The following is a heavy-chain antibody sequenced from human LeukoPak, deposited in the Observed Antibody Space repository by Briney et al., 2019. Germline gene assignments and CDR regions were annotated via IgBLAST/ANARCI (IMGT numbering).Heavy chain of an antibody. Sequence: PGGSLRLSCAASGFTFSSYGMHWVRQAPGKGLEWVAVISYDGSNKYYADSVKGRFTISRDNSKNTLYLQMNSLRAEDTAVYYCAKSRVLRCFDWLFDYWGQGALVTVSS. V-gene: IGHV3-30*18. CDR2: ISYDGSNK. CDR1: GFTFSSYG. D-gene: IGHD3-9*01. CDR3: AKSRVLRCFDWLFDY. J-gene: IGHJ4*02.